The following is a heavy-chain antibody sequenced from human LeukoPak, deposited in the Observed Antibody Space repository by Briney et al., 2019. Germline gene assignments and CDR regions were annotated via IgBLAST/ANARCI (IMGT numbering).Heavy chain of an antibody. J-gene: IGHJ4*02. CDR2: ITSKTDGATT. D-gene: IGHD5-18*01. Sequence: PGGSLRLSCAASGFTFSNAWMSWVRQAPGKGLEWVGHITSKTDGATTDYAAPVKGRFTISRDDSKDTLYLQMNSLKTEDTAVYYCTTDHTAMVDYWGQGTLVTVSS. CDR1: GFTFSNAW. CDR3: TTDHTAMVDY. V-gene: IGHV3-15*01.